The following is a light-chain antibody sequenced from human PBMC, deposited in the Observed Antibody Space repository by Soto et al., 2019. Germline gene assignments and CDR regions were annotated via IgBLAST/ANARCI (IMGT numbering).Light chain of an antibody. Sequence: AIQTTQSPSSQSASVADRVTITCRASQGIRNDLDCFQQKPGKAPKLLVYAASTLQRGVQSRFSVSGSGTDFTLTISILQPDALASYFCQGSQYANISSIGGGTKVDIK. CDR3: QGSQYANISS. CDR2: AAS. CDR1: QGIRND. V-gene: IGKV1-6*01. J-gene: IGKJ4*01.